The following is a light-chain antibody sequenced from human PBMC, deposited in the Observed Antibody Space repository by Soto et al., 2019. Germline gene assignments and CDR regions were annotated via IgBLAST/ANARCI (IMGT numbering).Light chain of an antibody. CDR2: LNSDGSH. V-gene: IGLV4-69*01. J-gene: IGLJ2*01. CDR1: SGHSSYA. CDR3: QTWGTDIVV. Sequence: QSVLTQSPSASASLGASVKLTCTLISGHSSYAIAWHQQQPEKGPRYLMKLNSDGSHSKGDGIPDRFSGSSSGAERYLTISSLQSEDEADYYCQTWGTDIVVFGGGTKVTVL.